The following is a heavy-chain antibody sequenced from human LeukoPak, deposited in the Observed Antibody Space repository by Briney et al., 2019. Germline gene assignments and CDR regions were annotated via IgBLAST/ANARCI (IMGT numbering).Heavy chain of an antibody. CDR1: GGSISSYY. CDR3: ARQNRSYYGFDY. CDR2: IYYSGST. D-gene: IGHD1-26*01. Sequence: SETLSLTCTVSGGSISSYYWSWIRQPPGKGLEWIGYIYYSGSTNYNPSLKSRVTISVDTSKNQFSLKLSSVTAADTAVYYCARQNRSYYGFDYWGQGTLVTVSS. V-gene: IGHV4-59*08. J-gene: IGHJ4*02.